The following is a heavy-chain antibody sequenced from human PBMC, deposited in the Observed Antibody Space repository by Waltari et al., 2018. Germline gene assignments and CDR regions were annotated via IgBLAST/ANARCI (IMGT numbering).Heavy chain of an antibody. Sequence: QVQLVQSGAEVKKPGSSVKVSCTASGGTFSSYTSSWVRQAHGQGLEWMGRFIPILGIANYAQKVQGRDTITADKSTSTAYMELSSLRSEDTAVYYCARARGGGLTVTEYYFDYWGQGTLVTVSS. CDR1: GGTFSSYT. V-gene: IGHV1-69*02. J-gene: IGHJ4*02. D-gene: IGHD4-17*01. CDR3: ARARGGGLTVTEYYFDY. CDR2: FIPILGIA.